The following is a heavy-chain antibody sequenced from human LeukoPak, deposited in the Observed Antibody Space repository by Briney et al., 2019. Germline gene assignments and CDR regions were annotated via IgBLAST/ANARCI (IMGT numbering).Heavy chain of an antibody. CDR1: GFTLSSYC. D-gene: IGHD3-16*02. J-gene: IGHJ4*02. V-gene: IGHV3-33*01. CDR2: IWYDGSNK. CDR3: TTSSSAGPWGSYRYTGS. Sequence: GGALRLSCAAAGFTLSSYCMHWVRQAPGKGLEGGAVIWYDGSNKYYADSVKGRFTISRDNSKNTLYLQTNSLKTEDTAVYYCTTSSSAGPWGSYRYTGSWGQGTLVTVSS.